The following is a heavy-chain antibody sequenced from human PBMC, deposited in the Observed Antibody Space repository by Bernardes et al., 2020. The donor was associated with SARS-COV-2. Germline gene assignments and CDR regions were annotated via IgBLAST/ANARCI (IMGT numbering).Heavy chain of an antibody. D-gene: IGHD3-22*01. CDR1: GFTFSGVW. CDR3: TSTFYYDSSGDR. J-gene: IGHJ4*02. V-gene: IGHV3-15*01. CDR2: IKSKRDGGSA. Sequence: GGSLRLSCAASGFTFSGVWMSWVRQAPGKGLEWLGRIKSKRDGGSADYAAPVEGRFTISRDDSKNTLYLQMSSLKTEDTAVYYCTSTFYYDSSGDRWGQGVPVTVSS.